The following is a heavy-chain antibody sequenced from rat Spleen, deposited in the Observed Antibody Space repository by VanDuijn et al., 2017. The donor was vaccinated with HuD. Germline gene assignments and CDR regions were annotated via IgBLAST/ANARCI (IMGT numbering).Heavy chain of an antibody. Sequence: EVQLVESGGGLVQPGRSLKLSCAASGFTFSNYYMAWVRQAPTKGLEWVAYISTGGGSTYYRDSVKGRFTISRDHAKNTQYLQMDSLRSEDTATYYCVRQRGDGRYNGGLDYWGQGVMVTVSS. J-gene: IGHJ2*01. D-gene: IGHD1-4*01. CDR2: ISTGGGST. CDR3: VRQRGDGRYNGGLDY. CDR1: GFTFSNYY. V-gene: IGHV5S13*01.